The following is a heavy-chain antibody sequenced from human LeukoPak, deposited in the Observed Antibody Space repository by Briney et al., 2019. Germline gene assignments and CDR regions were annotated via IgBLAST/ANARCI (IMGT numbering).Heavy chain of an antibody. D-gene: IGHD2-2*01. CDR1: GGSFSGYY. Sequence: SETLSLTCAVYGGSFSGYYWSWIRQPPGKGLEWIGEINHSGSTHYNPSLKSRVTISVDTSKNQFSLKLSSVTATDTAVYYCARRGYCSSTSCYGFDYWGQGTLVTVSS. J-gene: IGHJ4*02. V-gene: IGHV4-34*01. CDR3: ARRGYCSSTSCYGFDY. CDR2: INHSGST.